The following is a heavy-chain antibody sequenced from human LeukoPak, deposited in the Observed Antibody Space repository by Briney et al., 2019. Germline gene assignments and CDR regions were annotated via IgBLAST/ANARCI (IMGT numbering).Heavy chain of an antibody. V-gene: IGHV4-59*01. Sequence: PSETLSLTCTVSGCSISSYYWSWIRQPPGKGLEWIGYIYFSGSTNYNPPLKSRVTISVDTSKNQFSLKRSSVTAADTAGYYCARGPHSDYGGNHAGWFDPWGQGTLVTVSS. CDR1: GCSISSYY. CDR3: ARGPHSDYGGNHAGWFDP. CDR2: IYFSGST. D-gene: IGHD4-23*01. J-gene: IGHJ5*02.